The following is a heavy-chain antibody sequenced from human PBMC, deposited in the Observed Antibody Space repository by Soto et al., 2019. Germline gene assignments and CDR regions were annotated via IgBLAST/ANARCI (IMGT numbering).Heavy chain of an antibody. J-gene: IGHJ3*02. V-gene: IGHV1-2*04. Sequence: QVQLVQSGAEVKKPGASVKVSCKASGYTFTGYYMHWVRQAPGQGLEWMGWINPNSGGTNYAQKLHGWVSMTRDTAISTAYMELRSLRSDDTAVYYCARGGEVSGYYYDSSGYYYYAFDIWGQGTMVTVSS. CDR1: GYTFTGYY. D-gene: IGHD3-22*01. CDR2: INPNSGGT. CDR3: ARGGEVSGYYYDSSGYYYYAFDI.